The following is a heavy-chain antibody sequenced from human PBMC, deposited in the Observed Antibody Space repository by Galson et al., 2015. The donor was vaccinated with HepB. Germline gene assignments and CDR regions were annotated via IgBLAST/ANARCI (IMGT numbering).Heavy chain of an antibody. D-gene: IGHD3-10*01. V-gene: IGHV3-11*01. J-gene: IGHJ5*02. CDR2: ISDNDKTT. CDR3: VRDAGWLDP. CDR1: GFLLSDYS. Sequence: SLRLSCAASGFLLSDYSLSWIRQGPGKGLEWVSYISDNDKTTYYADSVKGRFTISRDNAKNSLYLQMNSLRAEDTAMYYCVRDAGWLDPWGQGTLVTVSS.